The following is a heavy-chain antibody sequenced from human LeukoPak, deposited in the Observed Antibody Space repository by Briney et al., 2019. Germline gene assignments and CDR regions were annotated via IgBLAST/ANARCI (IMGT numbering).Heavy chain of an antibody. Sequence: PGGSLRLSCAASGFTLSSFAMSWVRQAPGKGLEWVSAISDSGDATHLADSVKGRFTISRDKSKNTLYLHMNSLRAEDTAVYYCASNPGRGDWFDPWGQGTLVTVSS. CDR1: GFTLSSFA. CDR3: ASNPGRGDWFDP. J-gene: IGHJ5*02. D-gene: IGHD3-10*01. CDR2: ISDSGDAT. V-gene: IGHV3-23*01.